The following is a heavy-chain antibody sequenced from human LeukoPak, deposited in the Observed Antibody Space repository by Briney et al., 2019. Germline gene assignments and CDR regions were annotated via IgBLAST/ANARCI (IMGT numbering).Heavy chain of an antibody. CDR1: GFTFSSYG. CDR3: AKPPLNRDDYNYFDY. CDR2: ISYDGSNK. J-gene: IGHJ4*02. D-gene: IGHD5-24*01. V-gene: IGHV3-30*18. Sequence: GGSLRLSCAASGFTFSSYGMHWVRQAPGKGLEWVAVISYDGSNKYYADSVKGRFTISRDNSKSTLYLQMNSLRAEDTAVYYCAKPPLNRDDYNYFDYWGQGTLVTVSS.